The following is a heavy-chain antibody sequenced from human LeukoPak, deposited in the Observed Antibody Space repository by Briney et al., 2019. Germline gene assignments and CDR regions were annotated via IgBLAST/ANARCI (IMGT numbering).Heavy chain of an antibody. CDR3: ARSWLIVGATPPTDV. Sequence: GGSLRLSCAASGFAFSRYWMTWIRQAPVRGLEWVASIKSDLSEIYYVDSVKGRFTISRDNAKNSLYLQMDSLRAEDTPVYYCARSWLIVGATPPTDVWGQGTTVTVSS. CDR1: GFAFSRYW. V-gene: IGHV3-7*01. D-gene: IGHD1-26*01. CDR2: IKSDLSEI. J-gene: IGHJ6*02.